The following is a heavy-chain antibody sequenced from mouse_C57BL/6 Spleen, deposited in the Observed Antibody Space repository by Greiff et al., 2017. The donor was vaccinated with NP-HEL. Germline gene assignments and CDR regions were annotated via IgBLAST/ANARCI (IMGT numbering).Heavy chain of an antibody. CDR1: GYTFTDYY. CDR2: INPYNGGT. D-gene: IGHD1-1*01. Sequence: EVQLQQSGPVLVKPGASVKMSCKASGYTFTDYYMNWVKQSHGKSLEWIGVINPYNGGTSYNQKFKGKATLTVVKSSSTAYMELNSLSSEDSAVYYCARAFITTVVATSHWYFDVWGTGTTVTVSS. V-gene: IGHV1-19*01. CDR3: ARAFITTVVATSHWYFDV. J-gene: IGHJ1*03.